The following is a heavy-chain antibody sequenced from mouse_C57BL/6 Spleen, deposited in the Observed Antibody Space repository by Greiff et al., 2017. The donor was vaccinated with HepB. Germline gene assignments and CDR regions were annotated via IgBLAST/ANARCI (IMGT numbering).Heavy chain of an antibody. CDR3: ARSLYYYGSSYGAMDY. CDR2: INPGSGGT. D-gene: IGHD1-1*01. J-gene: IGHJ4*01. Sequence: VQLQQSGAELVRPGTSVKVSCKASGYAFTNYLIEWVKQRPGQGLEWIGVINPGSGGTNYNEKFKGKATLTADKSCSTAYMQLSSLTSEDSAVYFCARSLYYYGSSYGAMDYCGQGTSVTVSS. V-gene: IGHV1-54*01. CDR1: GYAFTNYL.